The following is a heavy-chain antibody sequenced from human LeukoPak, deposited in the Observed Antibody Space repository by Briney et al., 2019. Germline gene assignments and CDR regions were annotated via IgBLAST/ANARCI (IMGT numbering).Heavy chain of an antibody. J-gene: IGHJ4*02. Sequence: PGGSLRLSCAASGFTFSSYSMNWVRQAPGKGLEWVSSISSSSSYIYYADSVKGRFTISRDNAKNSLYLQMNSLRAEDTAVYYCARARRIMITFGDPIDYWGQGTLVTVSS. CDR2: ISSSSSYI. CDR3: ARARRIMITFGDPIDY. V-gene: IGHV3-21*01. D-gene: IGHD3-16*01. CDR1: GFTFSSYS.